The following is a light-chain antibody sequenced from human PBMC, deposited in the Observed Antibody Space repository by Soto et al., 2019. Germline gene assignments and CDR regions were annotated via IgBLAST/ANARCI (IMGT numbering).Light chain of an antibody. CDR2: EVT. V-gene: IGLV2-23*02. CDR1: SSDVGSYNL. J-gene: IGLJ1*01. Sequence: QSALTQPASVSGSPGQSITISCTGTSSDVGSYNLVSWYQQHPGEAPKLMIYEVTKRPSGVSDRFSGSKSGNTASLTISGLQAEDEADYYCCSYASSSSPYVFGTGTMVTVL. CDR3: CSYASSSSPYV.